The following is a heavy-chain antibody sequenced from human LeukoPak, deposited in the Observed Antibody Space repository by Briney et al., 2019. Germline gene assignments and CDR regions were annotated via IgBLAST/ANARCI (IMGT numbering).Heavy chain of an antibody. Sequence: GGCLRLSCAASGFTFSNYWMSWVRQAPGKGLEWVANIKEDGSEKYYVDSVKGRFTISRDNAKNSLYLQMNSVRAADTAVYYCARDLVFEGIAVAGSDWGQGALVTVSS. D-gene: IGHD6-13*01. J-gene: IGHJ4*02. CDR1: GFTFSNYW. CDR2: IKEDGSEK. V-gene: IGHV3-7*01. CDR3: ARDLVFEGIAVAGSD.